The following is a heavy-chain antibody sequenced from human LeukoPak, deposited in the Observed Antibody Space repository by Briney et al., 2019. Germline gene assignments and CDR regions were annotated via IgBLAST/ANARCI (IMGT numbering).Heavy chain of an antibody. J-gene: IGHJ4*02. Sequence: SETLSLTCAVYGGSFSGYYWSWIRQPPGKGLEWIGEIDQSGSTNYNPSRKSRVTITIDTSKNQFSLKLNSVTAADTAVYYCAINDGSGSYFKSDYWGQGTLVTVSS. CDR1: GGSFSGYY. CDR3: AINDGSGSYFKSDY. CDR2: IDQSGST. V-gene: IGHV4-34*01. D-gene: IGHD3-10*01.